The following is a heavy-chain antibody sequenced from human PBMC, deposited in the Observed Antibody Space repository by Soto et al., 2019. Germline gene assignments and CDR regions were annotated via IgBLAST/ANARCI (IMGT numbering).Heavy chain of an antibody. D-gene: IGHD6-13*01. V-gene: IGHV3-48*02. Sequence: EVQLVESGGGLVQPGGSLRLSCAASGFTFSSYRMNWVRQAPGKGLEWVSYISSSSSTIYYADSVKGRFTISRDNAKNSLYLQKNSLSDEEAAVYSGARDQRVAAVYYYYGMDVWGQGTTVTVSS. CDR2: ISSSSSTI. J-gene: IGHJ6*02. CDR3: ARDQRVAAVYYYYGMDV. CDR1: GFTFSSYR.